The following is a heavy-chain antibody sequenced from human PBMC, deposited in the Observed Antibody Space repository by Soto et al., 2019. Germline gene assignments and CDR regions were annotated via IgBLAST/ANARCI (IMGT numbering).Heavy chain of an antibody. Sequence: ASVKVSCKASGYTFTSYGISWVLQAPGQGLEWMGWISAYNGNTNYAQKLQGRVTMTTDTSTSTAYMELRSLRSDDTAVYYCARVVIVVVVAATEIYDYWGQGTLVTVSS. V-gene: IGHV1-18*01. CDR3: ARVVIVVVVAATEIYDY. CDR2: ISAYNGNT. J-gene: IGHJ4*02. CDR1: GYTFTSYG. D-gene: IGHD2-15*01.